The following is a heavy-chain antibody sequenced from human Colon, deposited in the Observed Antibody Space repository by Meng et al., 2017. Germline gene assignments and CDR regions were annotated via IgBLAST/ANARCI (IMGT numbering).Heavy chain of an antibody. J-gene: IGHJ4*02. CDR3: ARFYGSGTFEVHDY. CDR2: AST. V-gene: IGHV4-61*08. CDR1: GGSVSSAGYQ. D-gene: IGHD3-10*01. Sequence: QVQLQESGPGLVRPSETLSLICSVSGGSVSSAGYQWSWIRQPPGKGLEWIGYASTNYNPSLKSRVTISVDTSKNQFSLRLTSVTAADTAVYYCARFYGSGTFEVHDYWGQGTLVTVSS.